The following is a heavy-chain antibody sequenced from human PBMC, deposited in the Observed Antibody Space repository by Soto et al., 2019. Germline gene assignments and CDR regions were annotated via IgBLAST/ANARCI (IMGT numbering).Heavy chain of an antibody. J-gene: IGHJ4*02. CDR3: AKGRVGDGYYSRAYGY. D-gene: IGHD5-12*01. CDR1: GFTFSSYG. Sequence: QVQLVESGGGVVQPGRSLRLSCAASGFTFSSYGMHWVRQAPGKGLEWVAVISYDGSNKYYADSVKGRFTISRDNSKNTLYLQMNRVRAEDTAVYYCAKGRVGDGYYSRAYGYWGQGTLVTVSS. CDR2: ISYDGSNK. V-gene: IGHV3-30*18.